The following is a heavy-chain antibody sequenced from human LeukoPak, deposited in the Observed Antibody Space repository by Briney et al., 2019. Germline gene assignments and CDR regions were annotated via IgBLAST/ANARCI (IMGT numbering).Heavy chain of an antibody. D-gene: IGHD6-6*01. J-gene: IGHJ5*02. CDR2: INHSGGT. CDR3: AREAARRFAWFDP. CDR1: GGSFSGYY. V-gene: IGHV4-34*01. Sequence: SETLSLTCAVYGGSFSGYYWSWIRQPPGKGLEWIGEINHSGGTNYNPSLKSRVTISVDTSKNQFSLKLSSVTAADTAVYYCAREAARRFAWFDPWGQGTLVTVSS.